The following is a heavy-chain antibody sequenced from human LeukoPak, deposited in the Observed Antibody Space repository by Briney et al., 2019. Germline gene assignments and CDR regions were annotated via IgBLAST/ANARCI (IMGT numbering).Heavy chain of an antibody. CDR1: GYSISSGYY. D-gene: IGHD3-3*01. CDR3: ARHWDGVVIIDY. CDR2: IYHSGST. V-gene: IGHV4-38-2*01. J-gene: IGHJ4*02. Sequence: SETLSLTCAVSGYSISSGYYWVWIRQPPGKGLEWIGSIYHSGSTYYNPSLKSRVTISVDTSKNQFSLKLSSVTAADTAVYYCARHWDGVVIIDYWGQGTLVTVSS.